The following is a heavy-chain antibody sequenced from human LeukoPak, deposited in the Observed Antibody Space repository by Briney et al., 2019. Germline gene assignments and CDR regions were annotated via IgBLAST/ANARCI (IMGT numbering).Heavy chain of an antibody. J-gene: IGHJ5*01. D-gene: IGHD3-16*01. CDR2: IYSGGGT. CDR3: ARDGGSGGPAGDNWFDS. Sequence: GGSLRVSCAASGFTVSSKYMSWVRQDPGKGLEWVSSIYSGGGTNYADSVEGRFTISRDISKNTLHLQMNSLRAEDTAVYYCARDGGSGGPAGDNWFDSWGQGTLVTVSS. V-gene: IGHV3-66*02. CDR1: GFTVSSKY.